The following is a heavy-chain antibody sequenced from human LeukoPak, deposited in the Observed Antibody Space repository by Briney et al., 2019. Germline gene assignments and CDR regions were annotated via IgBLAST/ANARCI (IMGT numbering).Heavy chain of an antibody. D-gene: IGHD3-16*01. J-gene: IGHJ6*03. Sequence: SETLSPTCTVSGGSISSYYWSWIRQPAGKGLEWIGRIYTSGSTNYNPSLKSRVTISVDTSKNQFSLKLSSVTAADTAVYYCARAHMITSYYYYYYMDVWGKGTTVTVSS. CDR2: IYTSGST. V-gene: IGHV4-4*07. CDR3: ARAHMITSYYYYYYMDV. CDR1: GGSISSYY.